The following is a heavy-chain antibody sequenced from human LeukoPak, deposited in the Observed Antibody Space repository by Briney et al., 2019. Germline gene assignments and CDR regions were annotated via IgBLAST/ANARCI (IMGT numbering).Heavy chain of an antibody. CDR3: ARGRGSGHKENWFDP. V-gene: IGHV1-8*01. D-gene: IGHD6-19*01. Sequence: ASVKVSCKASGYTFTTYDINWVRQATGQELEWIGWMNPNSGNTGYTQKFQGRVTMTRNTSISTAYMELSSLRSEDTAVYYCARGRGSGHKENWFDPWGQGTLVTVSS. CDR1: GYTFTTYD. CDR2: MNPNSGNT. J-gene: IGHJ5*02.